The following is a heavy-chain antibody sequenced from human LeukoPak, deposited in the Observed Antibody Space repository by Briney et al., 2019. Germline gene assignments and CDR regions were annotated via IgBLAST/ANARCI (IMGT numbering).Heavy chain of an antibody. CDR3: GKSGGYYYMDA. J-gene: IGHJ6*03. Sequence: PGGSLRLSCAASGFIFHDFAMHWVRQAPGKGLEWVSTISCNGDIILSADSVKGRFTISRDNDRDSLYMEMKSLRPEDTALYFCGKSGGYYYMDAWGKGTTVIVSS. D-gene: IGHD2-15*01. V-gene: IGHV3-9*01. CDR1: GFIFHDFA. CDR2: ISCNGDII.